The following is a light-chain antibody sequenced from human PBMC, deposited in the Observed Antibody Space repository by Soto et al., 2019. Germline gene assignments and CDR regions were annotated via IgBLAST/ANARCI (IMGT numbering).Light chain of an antibody. V-gene: IGLV1-40*01. J-gene: IGLJ1*01. Sequence: QSVLTQPPSVSGAPGQRVTLSCTGSSSTIGAGYDVHWYQQLPGTAPKLLIYGNSNRPSGVPDRFPGSKSGTSASLAITGLQAEDEADYYCQSYDSSLSGYVFGTGTKLTVL. CDR1: SSTIGAGYD. CDR3: QSYDSSLSGYV. CDR2: GNS.